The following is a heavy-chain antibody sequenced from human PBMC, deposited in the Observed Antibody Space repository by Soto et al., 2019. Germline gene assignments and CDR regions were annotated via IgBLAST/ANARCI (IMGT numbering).Heavy chain of an antibody. CDR2: IYYSGST. Sequence: SETLSLTCTVSGDSITSNSYFWAWIRQPPGKGLERIGSIYYSGSTYHNPSLKSRVTISVDRSNNQFSLKLTSLTAAVAAVYYCARHFSVDHFDYWGQGALVTVSS. CDR3: ARHFSVDHFDY. J-gene: IGHJ4*02. CDR1: GDSITSNSYF. D-gene: IGHD3-9*01. V-gene: IGHV4-39*01.